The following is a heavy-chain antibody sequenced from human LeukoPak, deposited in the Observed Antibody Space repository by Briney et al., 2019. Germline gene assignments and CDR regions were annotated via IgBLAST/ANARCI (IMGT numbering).Heavy chain of an antibody. CDR3: AKPHPDYYDSSGSPFDY. J-gene: IGHJ4*02. CDR1: GFTFSSYA. V-gene: IGHV3-23*01. D-gene: IGHD3-22*01. CDR2: ISGSGGST. Sequence: GGSLRLSCAASGFTFSSYAMSWVRQAPGKGLGWVSAISGSGGSTYYADSVKGRFTISRDNSKNTLYLQMNSLRAEDTAVYYCAKPHPDYYDSSGSPFDYWGQGTLVTVSS.